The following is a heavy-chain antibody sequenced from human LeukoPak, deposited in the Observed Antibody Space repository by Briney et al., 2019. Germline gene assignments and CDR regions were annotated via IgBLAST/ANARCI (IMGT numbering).Heavy chain of an antibody. V-gene: IGHV4-34*01. D-gene: IGHD2-15*01. CDR2: INHSGST. Sequence: SETLSLTCAVYGGSFSGYYWSWIRQPPGKGLEWIGEINHSGSTNDNPSLKSRVTISVDTSKNQFSLKLSSVTAADTAVYYCARSIRSGGSSYYYYYMDVWGKGTTVTISS. J-gene: IGHJ6*03. CDR1: GGSFSGYY. CDR3: ARSIRSGGSSYYYYYMDV.